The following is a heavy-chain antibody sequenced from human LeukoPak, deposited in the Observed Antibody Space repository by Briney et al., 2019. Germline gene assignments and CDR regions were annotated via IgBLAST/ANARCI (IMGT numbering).Heavy chain of an antibody. CDR3: ARDLQVVPAAMSHAFDI. J-gene: IGHJ3*02. CDR1: GGSISSGDYY. V-gene: IGHV4-30-4*01. CDR2: IYYSGST. D-gene: IGHD2-2*01. Sequence: SQTLSLTCTVSGGSISSGDYYWSWIRQPPGKGLEWIGYIYYSGSTYYNPSLKSRVTISVDTSKNQFSLKLSSVTAADTAVYYCARDLQVVPAAMSHAFDIWGQGTMVTVSS.